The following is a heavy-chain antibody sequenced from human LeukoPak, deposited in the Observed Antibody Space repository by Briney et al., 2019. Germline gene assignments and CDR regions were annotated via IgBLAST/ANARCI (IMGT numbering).Heavy chain of an antibody. J-gene: IGHJ3*02. CDR1: GFTFTSSA. V-gene: IGHV1-58*02. D-gene: IGHD3-16*02. Sequence: SVKVSCKASGFTFTSSAMQWVRQARGQRLEWIGWIVVGSGNINYAQKFQERVTITRDMSTSTAYMELSSLRSEDTAVYYCAAQPHDYDYVWGSYRWSDAFDIWGQGTMVTVSS. CDR2: IVVGSGNI. CDR3: AAQPHDYDYVWGSYRWSDAFDI.